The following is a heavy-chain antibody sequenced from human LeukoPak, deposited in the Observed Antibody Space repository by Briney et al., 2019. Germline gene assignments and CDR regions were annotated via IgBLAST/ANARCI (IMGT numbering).Heavy chain of an antibody. D-gene: IGHD3-16*01. J-gene: IGHJ4*02. CDR1: GGSMTSFY. Sequence: SETLSLTCTVSGGSMTSFYWSWIRQSPGKGLEWIGYIYETGSTHYNPSLESRVTISLDMSKSHFSLKMSSVTAADTDVYYCARGWATTFFDCWGQGTLVTVSS. CDR2: IYETGST. CDR3: ARGWATTFFDC. V-gene: IGHV4-59*01.